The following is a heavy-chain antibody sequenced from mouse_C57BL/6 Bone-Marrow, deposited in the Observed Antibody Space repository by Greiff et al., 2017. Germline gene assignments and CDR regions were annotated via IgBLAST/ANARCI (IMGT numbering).Heavy chain of an antibody. CDR2: IDPSDSYT. V-gene: IGHV1-59*01. Sequence: QVQLQQPGAELVRPGTSVKLSCKASGYTFTSYWMHWVKQRPGQGLEWIGVIDPSDSYTNYNQKFKGKATLTVDTSSSTAYMQLSSLTSEDSVVYYCALKGGFAYWGQGTLVTVSA. J-gene: IGHJ3*01. CDR3: ALKGGFAY. CDR1: GYTFTSYW.